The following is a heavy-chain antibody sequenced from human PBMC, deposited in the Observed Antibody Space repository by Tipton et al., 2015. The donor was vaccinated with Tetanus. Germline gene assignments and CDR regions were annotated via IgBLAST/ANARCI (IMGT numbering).Heavy chain of an antibody. CDR1: GGSISSGGYS. CDR3: ARATSTGPAYNWFDP. J-gene: IGHJ5*02. V-gene: IGHV4-30-2*01. Sequence: TLSLTCAVSGGSISSGGYSWTWIRQPPGKGLQWIGYMYYSGTTHYNPSLKSRVTISIDRSKNQPSLKLTSVTAAGTAVYYCARATSTGPAYNWFDPWGQGTLVTVSS. D-gene: IGHD2-8*02. CDR2: MYYSGTT.